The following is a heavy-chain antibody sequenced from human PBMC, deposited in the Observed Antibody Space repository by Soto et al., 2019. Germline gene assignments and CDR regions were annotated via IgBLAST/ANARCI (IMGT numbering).Heavy chain of an antibody. D-gene: IGHD6-13*01. Sequence: SETLSLTCTVSGGSISSYYWSWIRQPPGKGLEWIGYIYYSGSTNYNPPPKSRVTISVDTSKNQFSLKLSSVTAADTAVYYCARANSSSWGYYYYYMDVWGKGTTVTVSS. CDR1: GGSISSYY. CDR3: ARANSSSWGYYYYYMDV. CDR2: IYYSGST. J-gene: IGHJ6*03. V-gene: IGHV4-59*01.